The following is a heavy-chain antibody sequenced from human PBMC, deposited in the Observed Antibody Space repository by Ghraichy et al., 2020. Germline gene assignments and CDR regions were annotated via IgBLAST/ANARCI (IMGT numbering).Heavy chain of an antibody. V-gene: IGHV4-39*01. CDR3: ARHRGWVNVVTLFEY. Sequence: SETLSLTCTVSDDTLTSHSHYCGWVRQSPGKGLEWIGSINNDGDTHYNPSLKSRVTISVGASKKDFFLRMTSVTAADTALYYCARHRGWVNVVTLFEYWGQGALVTVSS. CDR2: INNDGDT. CDR1: DDTLTSHSHY. J-gene: IGHJ4*02. D-gene: IGHD4-23*01.